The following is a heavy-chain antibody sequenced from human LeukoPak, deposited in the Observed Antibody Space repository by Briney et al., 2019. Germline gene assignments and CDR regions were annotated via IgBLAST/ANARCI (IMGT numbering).Heavy chain of an antibody. D-gene: IGHD3-10*01. CDR2: ISGSGGST. J-gene: IGHJ5*02. CDR1: GFTFSSYA. Sequence: GGSLRLSCAASGFTFSSYAMSWVRQAPGKGLEWVSAISGSGGSTYYADSVKGRFTISRDNAKNSLYLQMNSLRAEDTAVYYCARGEKYYGSGSPFDPWGQGTLVIVSS. V-gene: IGHV3-23*01. CDR3: ARGEKYYGSGSPFDP.